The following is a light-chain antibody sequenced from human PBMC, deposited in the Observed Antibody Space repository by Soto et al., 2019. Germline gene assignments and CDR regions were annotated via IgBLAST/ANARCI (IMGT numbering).Light chain of an antibody. V-gene: IGKV1-39*01. CDR1: QSINSY. Sequence: DIQMTHSPSSLSASVGDRVTITCRASQSINSYLNWYQQKLGKAPKLLIYAASSLQSGVPSRFSGTESGTDFILTISSLQPEDFATYYCQQGYSSPRTFGGGTKVDIK. J-gene: IGKJ4*01. CDR3: QQGYSSPRT. CDR2: AAS.